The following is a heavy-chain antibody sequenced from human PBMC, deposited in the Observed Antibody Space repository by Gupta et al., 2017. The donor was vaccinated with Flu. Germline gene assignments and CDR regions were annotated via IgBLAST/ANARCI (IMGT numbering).Heavy chain of an antibody. V-gene: IGHV4-39*01. CDR3: ARLRYCATSSCSSMDY. CDR1: DVSMRSDMYY. CDR2: IYFDGRT. D-gene: IGHD2-2*01. J-gene: IGHJ4*02. Sequence: LQLQESGPELVKPSETLSLNCTLSDVSMRSDMYYWGWVRQPPGKGLEWIGSIYFDGRTYYNPSLKGRVTISLDTSKNQFSLNLRSVTAADTAIHYCARLRYCATSSCSSMDYWGQGALVTVSS.